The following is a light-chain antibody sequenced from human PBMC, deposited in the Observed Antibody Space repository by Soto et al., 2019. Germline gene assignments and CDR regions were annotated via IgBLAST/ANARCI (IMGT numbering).Light chain of an antibody. CDR2: AAS. Sequence: DIQTTQSPSSLSASVGDRVTITCRASQSISNYLNWYQQKPGEAPKLLIYAASSLQSGVPSRFSGSGSGTDFALTISSLQPEDFATYYCQQSYSTLWTFGQGTKVEIK. V-gene: IGKV1-39*01. J-gene: IGKJ1*01. CDR3: QQSYSTLWT. CDR1: QSISNY.